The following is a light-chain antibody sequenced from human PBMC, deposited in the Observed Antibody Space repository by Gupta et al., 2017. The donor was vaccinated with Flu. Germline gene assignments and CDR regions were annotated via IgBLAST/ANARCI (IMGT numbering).Light chain of an antibody. Sequence: GDRVTITCRASQSISSYLNWYQQKPGKAPKLLIYAASSLQSGVPSRFSGSGSGTDFTLTISSLQPEDFATYYCQQSYSTPFTFGPGTEVDIK. J-gene: IGKJ3*01. V-gene: IGKV1-39*01. CDR2: AAS. CDR3: QQSYSTPFT. CDR1: QSISSY.